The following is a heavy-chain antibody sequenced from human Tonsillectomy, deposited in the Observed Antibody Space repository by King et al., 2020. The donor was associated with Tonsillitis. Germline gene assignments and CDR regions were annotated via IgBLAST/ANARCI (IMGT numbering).Heavy chain of an antibody. CDR3: AQSGLYSDYDLGKYYFDY. CDR2: IYHSGST. V-gene: IGHV4-38-2*01. J-gene: IGHJ4*02. D-gene: IGHD5-12*01. CDR1: GYSINSGYY. Sequence: VQLQESGPGLVKPSETLSLTCAVSGYSINSGYYWGWVRQPPGKGLEWIGSIYHSGSTYYNPSLKSRVTISVDTSKNQFSLKLSSVTAADTAVYYCAQSGLYSDYDLGKYYFDYWGQGTLVTVSS.